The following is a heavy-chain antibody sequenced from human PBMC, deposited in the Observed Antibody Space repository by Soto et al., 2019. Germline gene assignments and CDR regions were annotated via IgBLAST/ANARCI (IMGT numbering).Heavy chain of an antibody. J-gene: IGHJ4*02. V-gene: IGHV4-59*08. D-gene: IGHD4-17*01. CDR2: IYYSGST. CDR3: ARRYGDCFDF. Sequence: SETLPLTCTVSGGSISSYYWSWIRQPPGKGLEWIGYIYYSGSTNYNPSLKSRVTISVDTSKNQFSLKLSSVTAADPAVYYCARRYGDCFDFWGQGTLVTVSS. CDR1: GGSISSYY.